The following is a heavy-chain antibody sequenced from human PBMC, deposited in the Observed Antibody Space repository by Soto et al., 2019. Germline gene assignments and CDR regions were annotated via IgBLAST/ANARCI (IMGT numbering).Heavy chain of an antibody. CDR1: GFTFSSFF. J-gene: IGHJ3*01. CDR2: IGANGGGT. V-gene: IGHV3-23*01. CDR3: ARDPNGDYLGAFDF. Sequence: EVQLLEPGGGLVQPGGSLRLSCEASGFTFSSFFMSWVRQAPGKGLEWVSGIGANGGGTYYADSVKGRFIISRDNFKNTLYRQMNKLRAEDKAVYYCARDPNGDYLGAFDFWGQKTTVTVSS. D-gene: IGHD4-17*01.